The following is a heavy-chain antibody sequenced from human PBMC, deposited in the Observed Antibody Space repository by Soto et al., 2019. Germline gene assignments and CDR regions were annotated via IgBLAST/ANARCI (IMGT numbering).Heavy chain of an antibody. Sequence: GGSLRLSCAASGFTFSSYSMNRVRQAPGKGLEWVSYISNSSSIIYYADSVKGRFTISRDNAKNSLYLQMNSLRAEDTAVYYCAKEGGYCSSTSCYGRVYYWGQGTLVTVSS. CDR3: AKEGGYCSSTSCYGRVYY. CDR1: GFTFSSYS. J-gene: IGHJ4*02. V-gene: IGHV3-48*01. D-gene: IGHD2-2*03. CDR2: ISNSSSII.